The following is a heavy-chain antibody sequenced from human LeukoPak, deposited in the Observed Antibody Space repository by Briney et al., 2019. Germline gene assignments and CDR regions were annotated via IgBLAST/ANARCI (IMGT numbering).Heavy chain of an antibody. D-gene: IGHD3-22*01. CDR1: GYSFTTYW. J-gene: IGHJ4*02. CDR2: IFPGDSDT. CDR3: ARHLRIYYDSSGRGAFDY. Sequence: GESLKISCKGSGYSFTTYWIGWVRQMPGKGLEWMGIIFPGDSDTIYSPSFQGQVTFSADKSISTAYLQWSSLKASDTAMYYCARHLRIYYDSSGRGAFDYWGQGTLVTVSS. V-gene: IGHV5-51*01.